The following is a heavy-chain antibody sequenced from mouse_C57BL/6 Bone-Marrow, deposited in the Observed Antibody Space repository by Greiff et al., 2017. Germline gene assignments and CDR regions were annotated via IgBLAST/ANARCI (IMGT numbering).Heavy chain of an antibody. D-gene: IGHD2-3*01. CDR2: INPSSGYT. CDR3: ARDPIYDGCPV. CDR1: GYTFPSYW. J-gene: IGHJ1*03. V-gene: IGHV1-7*01. Sequence: QVQLQQSGAELAKPGASVKLSCKASGYTFPSYWMHWVKQRPGQGLEWIGYINPSSGYTKYNQKFKDKATLTADKSSSTAYMQLSSLTYEDSAVXYCARDPIYDGCPVWGTGTTVTVSS.